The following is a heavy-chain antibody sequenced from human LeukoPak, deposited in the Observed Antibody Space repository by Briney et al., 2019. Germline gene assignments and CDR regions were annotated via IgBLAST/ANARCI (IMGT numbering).Heavy chain of an antibody. D-gene: IGHD3-3*02. Sequence: WASVKVSCKASGFPFTSHYINWVRQAPGQALEWMGWISAYDSHTNYAQSLQGRVTFTTDTSTTTAYMELRSLRSDDAAVYYCVRGDTARAFYHFAYWGQGTLVTVSS. V-gene: IGHV1-18*04. J-gene: IGHJ4*02. CDR1: GFPFTSHY. CDR3: VRGDTARAFYHFAY. CDR2: ISAYDSHT.